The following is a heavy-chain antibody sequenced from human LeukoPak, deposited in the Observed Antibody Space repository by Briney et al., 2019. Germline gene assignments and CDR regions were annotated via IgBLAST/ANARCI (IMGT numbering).Heavy chain of an antibody. Sequence: HPGGSQRLSCAASGFTVSSTHMVWVRQAPGKGLEWVSVTYTGGNSYYAGSVKGRFIISRDISKNTLYLQMNSLRAEDSALYYCARGGRGSAAVVAPRSFDIWGQGTMVTVSS. CDR3: ARGGRGSAAVVAPRSFDI. CDR1: GFTVSSTH. CDR2: TYTGGNS. D-gene: IGHD3-22*01. J-gene: IGHJ3*02. V-gene: IGHV3-53*01.